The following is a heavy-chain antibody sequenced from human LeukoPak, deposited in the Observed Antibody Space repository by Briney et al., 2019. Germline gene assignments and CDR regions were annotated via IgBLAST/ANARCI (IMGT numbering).Heavy chain of an antibody. J-gene: IGHJ2*01. Sequence: SETLSLTCAVYGESFSGYYWSWIRQPPGKGLEWIGDINHSGSTNYNPSLKSRVTISVDTSKNQFSLNLNSVTAADTAVYYCARDRANWYFDLWGRGTLVTVSS. CDR2: INHSGST. CDR1: GESFSGYY. CDR3: ARDRANWYFDL. V-gene: IGHV4-34*01.